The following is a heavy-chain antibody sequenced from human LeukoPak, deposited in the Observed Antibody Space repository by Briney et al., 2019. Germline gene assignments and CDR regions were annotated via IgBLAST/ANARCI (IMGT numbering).Heavy chain of an antibody. Sequence: ASVKVSCKASGYTFSGYYMHWVRQSPGQGLEWMGWINPKSGGTNYTQKFQGRVTMSRDTSISTAYMELNRLTSDDTAVYYCARGIDSTSSAYWGQGTLVTVSS. CDR1: GYTFSGYY. CDR3: ARGIDSTSSAY. CDR2: INPKSGGT. J-gene: IGHJ4*02. D-gene: IGHD6-6*01. V-gene: IGHV1-2*02.